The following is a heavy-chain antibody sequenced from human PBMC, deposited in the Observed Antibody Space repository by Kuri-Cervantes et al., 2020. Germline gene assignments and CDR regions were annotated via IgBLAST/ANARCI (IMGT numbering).Heavy chain of an antibody. CDR1: GFTFSNYG. CDR2: IWYDGSNK. V-gene: IGHV3-30*02. Sequence: GGSLRLSCAASGFTFSNYGMHWVRQAPGKVLEWVAVIWYDGSNKYYADSVRGRFTISRDNSKKTLYLQMNSLRAEDTAVYYCAKDRSRRSDAFDIWGQGTMVTVSS. J-gene: IGHJ3*02. CDR3: AKDRSRRSDAFDI.